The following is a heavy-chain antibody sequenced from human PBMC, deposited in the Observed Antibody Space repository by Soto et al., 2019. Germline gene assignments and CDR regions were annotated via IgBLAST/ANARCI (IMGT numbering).Heavy chain of an antibody. J-gene: IGHJ3*02. Sequence: ASVKVSCKASGYTFTSYYMHWVRQAPGQGLEWMGMINPSGGSSTYAQKFQGRVTMTSDTSTSTVYMDVSSLRCEDTAVYYCASRSTYYDILTGSAAFDIWGQGTMVTVSS. CDR1: GYTFTSYY. CDR2: INPSGGSS. CDR3: ASRSTYYDILTGSAAFDI. V-gene: IGHV1-46*01. D-gene: IGHD3-9*01.